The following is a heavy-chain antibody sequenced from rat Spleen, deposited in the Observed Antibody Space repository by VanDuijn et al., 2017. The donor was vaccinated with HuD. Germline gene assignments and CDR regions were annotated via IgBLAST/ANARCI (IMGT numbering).Heavy chain of an antibody. CDR2: ITYDGSST. D-gene: IGHD1-11*01. V-gene: IGHV5-29*01. J-gene: IGHJ3*01. Sequence: EGQLVESGGALVQPGRSLKLSCAASGFTSSIYGMAWVRQAAAKGLEWVATITYDGSSTYYRDSVKGRLTISRDNAKNILYLQMDSLRSEDTATYYGTKAAEGIPFAYWGQGTLVTVSS. CDR1: GFTSSIYG. CDR3: TKAAEGIPFAY.